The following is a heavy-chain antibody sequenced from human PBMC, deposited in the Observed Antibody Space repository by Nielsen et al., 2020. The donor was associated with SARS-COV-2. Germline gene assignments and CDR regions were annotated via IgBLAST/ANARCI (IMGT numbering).Heavy chain of an antibody. CDR2: IKQDGSEK. Sequence: GGSLRLSCAASGFTFSSYWMSWVRQAPGKGLEGVANIKQDGSEKYYVDSVRGRFTISRDNAKNSLYLQMNSLRAEDTAVYYCASSVSGYSGYDSPINYYYYYMDVWGKGTTVTVSS. CDR1: GFTFSSYW. D-gene: IGHD5-12*01. J-gene: IGHJ6*03. CDR3: ASSVSGYSGYDSPINYYYYYMDV. V-gene: IGHV3-7*03.